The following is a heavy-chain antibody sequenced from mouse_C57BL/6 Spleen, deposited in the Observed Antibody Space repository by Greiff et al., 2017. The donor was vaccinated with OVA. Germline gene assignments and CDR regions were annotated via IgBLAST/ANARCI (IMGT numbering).Heavy chain of an antibody. CDR3: ARPNYDAGGYYFDY. CDR2: ISYDGSN. J-gene: IGHJ2*01. V-gene: IGHV3-6*01. CDR1: GYSITSGYY. Sequence: VQLKESGPGLVKPSQSLSLTCSVTGYSITSGYYWNWIRQFPGNKLEWMGYISYDGSNNYNPSLKNRISITRDTSKNQFFLKLNSVTTEDTATYYCARPNYDAGGYYFDYWGQGTTLTVSS. D-gene: IGHD2-4*01.